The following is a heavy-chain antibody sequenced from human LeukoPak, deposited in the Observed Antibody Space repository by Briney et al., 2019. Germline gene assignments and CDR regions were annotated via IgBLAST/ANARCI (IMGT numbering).Heavy chain of an antibody. CDR3: AKDLTPRSYQGDYFDY. J-gene: IGHJ4*02. V-gene: IGHV3-30*18. CDR2: ISFDGSNK. CDR1: GFTFSSYS. D-gene: IGHD1-26*01. Sequence: GGSLRLSCAASGFTFSSYSMNWVRQAPGKGLEWVAVISFDGSNKNYADSVKGRFTISRDNSKNTLYLQMNSLRAEDTAVYHCAKDLTPRSYQGDYFDYWGQGTLVTVSS.